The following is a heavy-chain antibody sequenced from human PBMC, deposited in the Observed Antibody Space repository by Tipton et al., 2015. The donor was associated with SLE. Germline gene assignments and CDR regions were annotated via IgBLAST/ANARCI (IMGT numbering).Heavy chain of an antibody. CDR1: GDSMSSHY. CDR2: IYYTGPS. J-gene: IGHJ6*02. CDR3: ARRQFQVPHYYYYYGLDV. V-gene: IGHV4-59*11. D-gene: IGHD4/OR15-4a*01. Sequence: TLSLTCTVSGDSMSSHYWSWVRQPPGKGLEWIVYIYYTGPSNNNPPLKSRVTISIDTSKNQFSLKLSSVTAADTAVYYCARRQFQVPHYYYYYGLDVWGQGTTVTVSS.